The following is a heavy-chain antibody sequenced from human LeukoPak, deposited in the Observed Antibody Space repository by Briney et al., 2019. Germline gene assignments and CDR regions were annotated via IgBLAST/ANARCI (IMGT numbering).Heavy chain of an antibody. J-gene: IGHJ4*02. V-gene: IGHV1-46*01. Sequence: ASVKVSCKASGYIFTSYSMHWVRRAPGQGLEWMGIVNPSGGATNYAQKFQGRVTMTRDTSTSTVYMDLSSLRSEDTAVYYCARDLSHRYYHSTGYAFDYWGQGTLVTVSS. CDR3: ARDLSHRYYHSTGYAFDY. CDR2: VNPSGGAT. CDR1: GYIFTSYS. D-gene: IGHD3-22*01.